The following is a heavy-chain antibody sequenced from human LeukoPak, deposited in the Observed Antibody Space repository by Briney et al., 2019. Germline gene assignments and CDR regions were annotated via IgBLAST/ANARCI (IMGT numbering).Heavy chain of an antibody. CDR3: VRVPTYYYDSSGYHYYGMDV. Sequence: ASVKVSCKASGGTFSSYAISWVRQAPGQGLEWMGRIIPIFGIANYAQKFQGRVTITADKSTSTAYMELSSLRSEDTAVYYCVRVPTYYYDSSGYHYYGMDVWGQGTTVTASS. V-gene: IGHV1-69*04. CDR1: GGTFSSYA. CDR2: IIPIFGIA. D-gene: IGHD3-22*01. J-gene: IGHJ6*02.